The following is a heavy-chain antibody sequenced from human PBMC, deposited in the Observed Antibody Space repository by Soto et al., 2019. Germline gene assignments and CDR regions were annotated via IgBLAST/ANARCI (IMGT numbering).Heavy chain of an antibody. CDR2: ISSSGSTI. Sequence: PGGSLRLSCAASGFTFSSYEMNWVRQAPGKGLEWVSYISSSGSTIYYADSVKGRFTISRDSAKNSLYLQMNSLRAEDTAVYYCARDLSGMDVWGQGTTVTVSS. J-gene: IGHJ6*02. CDR1: GFTFSSYE. CDR3: ARDLSGMDV. V-gene: IGHV3-48*03.